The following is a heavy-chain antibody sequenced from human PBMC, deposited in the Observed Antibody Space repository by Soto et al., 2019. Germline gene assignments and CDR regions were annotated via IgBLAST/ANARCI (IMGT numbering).Heavy chain of an antibody. J-gene: IGHJ4*02. Sequence: QVPLVQSGAEVKKPGASVKVSCKASGYTFTSYGIIWVRQAPGQGLEWMGWISAYNGNTNYAQKLQGRVTMTTDTSTSTAYMELRSLRSDDTAVYYCARVRTFDTVTGYYYFDYWGQGTLVTVSS. CDR1: GYTFTSYG. CDR3: ARVRTFDTVTGYYYFDY. D-gene: IGHD4-17*01. V-gene: IGHV1-18*01. CDR2: ISAYNGNT.